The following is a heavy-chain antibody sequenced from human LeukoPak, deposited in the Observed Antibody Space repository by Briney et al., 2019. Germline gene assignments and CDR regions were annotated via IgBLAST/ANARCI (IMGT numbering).Heavy chain of an antibody. CDR3: AKNRVAAAGTTFAT. V-gene: IGHV4-4*07. Sequence: PSETLSLTCTVSGGSMEIDYWNWIRQPAGKGLEWIGRIYNSGSANYSPSLKSRVTMSMDTSKSRISLQLTSVTAADTAVYYCAKNRVAAAGTTFATWGQGTLVTVSS. CDR2: IYNSGSA. CDR1: GGSMEIDY. D-gene: IGHD6-13*01. J-gene: IGHJ5*02.